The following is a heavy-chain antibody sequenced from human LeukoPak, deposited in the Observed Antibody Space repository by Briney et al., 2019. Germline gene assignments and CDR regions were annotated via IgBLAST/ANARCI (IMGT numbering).Heavy chain of an antibody. Sequence: GGSLRLSCAASGFTFSSYAMHWVRQAPGKGLEWVSYISSSSSRKYYADSVKGRFNISRDNAKNSLYLQMNSLRDEDTAVYYCARGLAYCGGDCYRALDDWGQGTLVTVSS. CDR3: ARGLAYCGGDCYRALDD. V-gene: IGHV3-48*02. CDR2: ISSSSSRK. CDR1: GFTFSSYA. D-gene: IGHD2-21*02. J-gene: IGHJ4*02.